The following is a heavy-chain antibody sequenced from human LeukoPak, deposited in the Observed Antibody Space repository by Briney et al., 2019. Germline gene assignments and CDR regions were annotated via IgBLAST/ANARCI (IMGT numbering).Heavy chain of an antibody. CDR1: GFAFSSYG. CDR3: ARMRTVATSDY. J-gene: IGHJ4*02. V-gene: IGHV3-30*03. D-gene: IGHD5-12*01. CDR2: ISYDGSNK. Sequence: HTGRSLRLSCAASGFAFSSYGMHWVRQAPGKGLEWVAVISYDGSNKYYADSVKGRFTISRDNSKNTLYLQMNSLRAEDTAVYYCARMRTVATSDYWGQGTLVTVSS.